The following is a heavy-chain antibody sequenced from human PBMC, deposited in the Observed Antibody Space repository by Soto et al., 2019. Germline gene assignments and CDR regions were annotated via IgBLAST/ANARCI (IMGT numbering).Heavy chain of an antibody. J-gene: IGHJ3*02. V-gene: IGHV3-53*02. CDR1: GFSVSGDY. CDR3: WRATEWSALDN. Sequence: DVQLVETGGGLIQPGGSLRLSCADSGFSVSGDYMNWVRQGPGKGLEWVSVIYSGGTTYYADSGRGRFTTSRDNSENTLLLQMNSLRVVEAVVYSCWRATEWSALDNWGQGTMVTVSS. CDR2: IYSGGTT. D-gene: IGHD3-3*01.